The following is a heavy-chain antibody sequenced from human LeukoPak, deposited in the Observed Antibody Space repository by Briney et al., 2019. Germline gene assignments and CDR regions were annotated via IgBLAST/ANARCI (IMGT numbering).Heavy chain of an antibody. CDR1: GYTFTNYG. CDR3: AREGRISNYMDV. CDR2: IIPIFGTA. Sequence: SVKVSCKASGYTFTNYGISWVRQAPGQGLEWMGGIIPIFGTANYAQKFQGRVTVTADESTSTAYMELSSLRSEDTAVYYCAREGRISNYMDVWGKGTTVTISS. V-gene: IGHV1-69*13. J-gene: IGHJ6*03.